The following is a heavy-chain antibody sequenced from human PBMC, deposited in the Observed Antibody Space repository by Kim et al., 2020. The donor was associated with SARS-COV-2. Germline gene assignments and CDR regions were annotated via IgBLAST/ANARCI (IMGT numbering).Heavy chain of an antibody. Sequence: SETLSLTCTVSGGSVSSGSYYWSWIRQPPGKGLEWIGYIYYSGSTNYNPSLKSRVTISVDTSKNQFSLKLSSVTAADTAVYYCARETGRDSGYGLYYYYYGMDVWGQGTTVTVSS. D-gene: IGHD5-12*01. CDR3: ARETGRDSGYGLYYYYYGMDV. V-gene: IGHV4-61*01. J-gene: IGHJ6*02. CDR2: IYYSGST. CDR1: GGSVSSGSYY.